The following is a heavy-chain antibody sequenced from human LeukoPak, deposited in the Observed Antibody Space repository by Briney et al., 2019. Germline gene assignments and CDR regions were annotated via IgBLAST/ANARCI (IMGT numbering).Heavy chain of an antibody. D-gene: IGHD6-13*01. CDR3: ARVHEQQLAP. V-gene: IGHV4-61*01. CDR2: IYYSGNT. CDR1: GGSVNSVSYY. J-gene: IGHJ5*02. Sequence: SETLSLTCTVSGGSVNSVSYYWSWIRQPPGKGLEWIGYIYYSGNTNYNPSLKSRVTMSVDTSKNQFSLKLSSVTAADTAVYYCARVHEQQLAPWGQGTLVTVSS.